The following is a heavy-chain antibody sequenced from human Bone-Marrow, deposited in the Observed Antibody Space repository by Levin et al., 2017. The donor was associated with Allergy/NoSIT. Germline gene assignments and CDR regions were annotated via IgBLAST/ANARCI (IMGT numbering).Heavy chain of an antibody. J-gene: IGHJ4*02. D-gene: IGHD2-2*01. Sequence: AASVKVSCRGSGFGFTSYSISWVRQLPGKGLEWMGRIDPLDSSTKYSPSFQGHVTVSVDKSINTVYLQWTSLRASDSATYYCARHFGSTRCFGEVCFEYWGQGTLVTVSS. CDR2: IDPLDSST. V-gene: IGHV5-10-1*01. CDR3: ARHFGSTRCFGEVCFEY. CDR1: GFGFTSYS.